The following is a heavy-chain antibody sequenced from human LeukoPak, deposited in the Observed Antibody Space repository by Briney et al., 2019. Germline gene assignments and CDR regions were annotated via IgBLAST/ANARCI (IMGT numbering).Heavy chain of an antibody. CDR2: IKQDGSEK. CDR3: ARWEIRGTAHQLDY. CDR1: GFTLSSHW. Sequence: GGSLRLSCAASGFTLSSHWMSWVRQAPGKGLEWVANIKQDGSEKYYVGSVKGRFTISRDNAKNSMYLQMNSLRAEDTAVNYCARWEIRGTAHQLDYWGQGTLVTVSS. J-gene: IGHJ4*02. V-gene: IGHV3-7*01. D-gene: IGHD1-7*01.